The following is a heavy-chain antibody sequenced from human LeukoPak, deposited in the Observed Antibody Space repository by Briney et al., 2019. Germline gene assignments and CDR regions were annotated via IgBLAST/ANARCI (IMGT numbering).Heavy chain of an antibody. V-gene: IGHV3-21*01. CDR2: ISGSSSYI. CDR3: ATDKDDSSGYQAFDI. J-gene: IGHJ3*02. D-gene: IGHD3-22*01. CDR1: GFIFSSYG. Sequence: GGSLRLSCAASGFIFSSYGMNWVRQAPGKGLEWVSSISGSSSYIYYADSVRGRFTISRDNAKNSLYLQMNSLRAEDTAVYYCATDKDDSSGYQAFDIWGQGTMVTVSS.